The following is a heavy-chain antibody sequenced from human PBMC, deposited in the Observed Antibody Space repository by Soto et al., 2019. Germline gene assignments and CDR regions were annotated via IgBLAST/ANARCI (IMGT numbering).Heavy chain of an antibody. J-gene: IGHJ5*02. D-gene: IGHD1-1*01. V-gene: IGHV4-4*07. CDR1: GASISGFY. CDR2: IYATGTT. Sequence: TLSLTCTVSGASISGFYWSWIRKSAGKGLEWIGRIYATGTTDYNPSLKSRVMMSVDTSKKQFSLKLRSVTAADTAVYYCVRDGTKTLRDWFDPWGQGISVTVS. CDR3: VRDGTKTLRDWFDP.